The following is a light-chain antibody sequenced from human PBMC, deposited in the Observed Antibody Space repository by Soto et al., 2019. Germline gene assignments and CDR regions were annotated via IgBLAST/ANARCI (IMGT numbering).Light chain of an antibody. CDR3: QQYNSYST. J-gene: IGKJ2*01. CDR1: QSISTW. Sequence: DIQMTQSPSTLSASVGDRVTITCRASQSISTWLAWYQQKPGKAPKLLIYDASSLDSGVPSRFSGSGSVTDFTLTISSLQPDDFATYYCQQYNSYSTFGQGTKLEIK. CDR2: DAS. V-gene: IGKV1-5*01.